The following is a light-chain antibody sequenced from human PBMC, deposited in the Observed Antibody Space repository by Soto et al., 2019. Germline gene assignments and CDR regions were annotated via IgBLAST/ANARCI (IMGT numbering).Light chain of an antibody. CDR3: MQALQAPLT. J-gene: IGKJ1*01. Sequence: DIVVTQSPLSLPVTPGXPXSISCRSSQSLLXXXXXXXLDWYLQKPGQSPQLLIYLGSNRASGVPDRFSGSGSGTDFTLKISRVEAEDVGLYYCMQALQAPLTFGQGTKVEI. V-gene: IGKV2-28*01. CDR1: QSLLXXXXXXX. CDR2: LGS.